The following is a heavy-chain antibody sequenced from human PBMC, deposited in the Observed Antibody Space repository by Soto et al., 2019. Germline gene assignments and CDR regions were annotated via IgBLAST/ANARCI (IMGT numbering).Heavy chain of an antibody. D-gene: IGHD1-20*01. V-gene: IGHV4-39*02. CDR2: IYYSGST. CDR1: GGSISSSSYY. CDR3: ARDVGGIXWNDVLSGAFXI. Sequence: SETLCLTCTVSGGSISSSSYYWGWIRQPPGKGLEWIGSIYYSGSTYYNPSLKSRVTISVDTSKNQFSLKLSSVTAADTAVYYCARDVGGIXWNDVLSGAFXIWGQGTMVXVSS. J-gene: IGHJ3*02.